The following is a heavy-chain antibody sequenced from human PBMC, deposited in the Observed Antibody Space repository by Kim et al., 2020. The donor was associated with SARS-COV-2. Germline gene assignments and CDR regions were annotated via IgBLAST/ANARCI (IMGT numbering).Heavy chain of an antibody. V-gene: IGHV1-69*01. J-gene: IGHJ6*02. Sequence: FQGRVTIPADESTSTAYMELSSLRSEDTAVYYCARQIAARRRGYYYGMDVWGQGTTVTVSS. CDR3: ARQIAARRRGYYYGMDV. D-gene: IGHD6-6*01.